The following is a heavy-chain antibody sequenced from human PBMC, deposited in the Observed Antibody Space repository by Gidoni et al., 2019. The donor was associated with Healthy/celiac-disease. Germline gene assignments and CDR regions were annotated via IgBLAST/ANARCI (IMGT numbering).Heavy chain of an antibody. CDR1: GFTFSSYG. Sequence: QVQLVESGGGVVQPGRSLRLSCAASGFTFSSYGMHWVRQAPGKGLEWVAVISYDGSNKYYADSVKGRFTISRDNSKNTLYLQMNSLRAEDTAVYYCATLIVRGLDWFDPWGQGTLVTVSS. J-gene: IGHJ5*02. D-gene: IGHD3-10*02. CDR2: ISYDGSNK. V-gene: IGHV3-30*03. CDR3: ATLIVRGLDWFDP.